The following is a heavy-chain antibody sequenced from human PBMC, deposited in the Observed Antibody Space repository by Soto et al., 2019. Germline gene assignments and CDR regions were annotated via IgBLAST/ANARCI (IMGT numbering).Heavy chain of an antibody. J-gene: IGHJ6*02. Sequence: GSLRLSCAASGFTFSSHVMHWVRQTPGKGLEWVALISYDGSNTYYADSVRGRFTISRDKTKNTLYLQMNSLKREDTAVYYCARDRRYCSSDSCYVDYYYGMDVWGQGITVTVSS. V-gene: IGHV3-30-3*01. CDR1: GFTFSSHV. CDR2: ISYDGSNT. D-gene: IGHD2-2*01. CDR3: ARDRRYCSSDSCYVDYYYGMDV.